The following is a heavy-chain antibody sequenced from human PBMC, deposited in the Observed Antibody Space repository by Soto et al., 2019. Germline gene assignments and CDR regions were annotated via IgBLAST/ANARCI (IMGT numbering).Heavy chain of an antibody. J-gene: IGHJ4*02. CDR1: GFTFSSYG. D-gene: IGHD3-10*01. CDR3: ARDDRSGGSTDY. V-gene: IGHV3-33*01. CDR2: IWYDGSNK. Sequence: GGSLRLSCAASGFTFSSYGMHWVRQAPGKGLEWVAVIWYDGSNKYYADSVKGRFTIPRDNSKNTLYLQMNSLRAEDTAVYYCARDDRSGGSTDYWGQGTLVTVSS.